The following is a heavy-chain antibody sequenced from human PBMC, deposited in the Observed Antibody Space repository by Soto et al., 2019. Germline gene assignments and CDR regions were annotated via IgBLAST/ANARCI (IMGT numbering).Heavy chain of an antibody. CDR2: IYPGDSDT. Sequence: PGESLKISCKGSGYSFTSYWIGWVRQMPGKGLEWMGIIYPGDSDTRYSPSFQGQVTISADKSISTAYLQWSSLKASDTAMYYCARFGFLEWLLRDRYFDYWGQGTLVTVSS. J-gene: IGHJ4*02. CDR3: ARFGFLEWLLRDRYFDY. V-gene: IGHV5-51*01. D-gene: IGHD3-3*01. CDR1: GYSFTSYW.